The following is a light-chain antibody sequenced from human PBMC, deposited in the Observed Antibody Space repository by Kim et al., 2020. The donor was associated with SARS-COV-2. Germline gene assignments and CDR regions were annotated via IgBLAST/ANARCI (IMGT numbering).Light chain of an antibody. V-gene: IGKV3-20*01. CDR2: GMS. CDR1: QTVSRNS. J-gene: IGKJ2*01. Sequence: LSPGEKSTLPCRASQTVSRNSFAWYQQRPGQAPRLLIYGMSRRATDIPDRFSGSGSGTDFTLTISRLEPEDSAVYYCQQYGSSRGTFGQGTKLEI. CDR3: QQYGSSRGT.